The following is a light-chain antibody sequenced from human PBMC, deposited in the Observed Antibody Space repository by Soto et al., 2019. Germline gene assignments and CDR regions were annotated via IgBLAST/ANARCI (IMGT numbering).Light chain of an antibody. Sequence: DIQMTQSPSSLSASVGDRVTITCRASQDISNQLAWYQQEPAKPPKLLIYATSTLRSGFPSRFSDSGSGTNFTSTLGGMQHEDVATCYCQRYDSAPQAFGPRTKVEI. CDR2: ATS. V-gene: IGKV1-27*01. CDR1: QDISNQ. CDR3: QRYDSAPQA. J-gene: IGKJ1*01.